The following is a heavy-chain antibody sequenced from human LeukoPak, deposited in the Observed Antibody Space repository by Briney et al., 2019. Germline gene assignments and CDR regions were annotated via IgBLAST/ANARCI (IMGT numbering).Heavy chain of an antibody. D-gene: IGHD5-24*01. J-gene: IGHJ3*02. CDR1: GFTVSSNY. V-gene: IGHV3-30*18. CDR3: AKLEFSGDGYDIDAFDI. Sequence: GGSLRLSCAASGFTVSSNYMSWVRQAPGKGLEWVAVISYDGSNKYYADSVKGRFTISRDNSKNTLYLQMNSLRAEDTAVYYCAKLEFSGDGYDIDAFDIWGQGTMVTVSS. CDR2: ISYDGSNK.